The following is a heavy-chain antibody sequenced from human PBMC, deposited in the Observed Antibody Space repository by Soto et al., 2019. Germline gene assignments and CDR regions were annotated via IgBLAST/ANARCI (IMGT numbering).Heavy chain of an antibody. Sequence: QVQLVQSGAEVKKPGSSVKVSCKASGGTFSSYAISWVRQAPGQGLEWMGGIIPLFGTAKYAKKYQGRVTITAYESTSKTYMELSNLRSEDTAVYYCARDCSGGSCYLLLQEDYYYCMDVWGQGTTVTVSS. J-gene: IGHJ6*02. V-gene: IGHV1-69*12. CDR3: ARDCSGGSCYLLLQEDYYYCMDV. CDR1: GGTFSSYA. D-gene: IGHD2-15*01. CDR2: IIPLFGTA.